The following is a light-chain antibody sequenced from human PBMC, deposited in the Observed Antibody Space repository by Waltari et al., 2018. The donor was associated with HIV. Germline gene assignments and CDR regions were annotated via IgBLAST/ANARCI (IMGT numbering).Light chain of an antibody. Sequence: SYVLTQPPSVSVAPGKTARITCGGNNIGSKSVHWYQQKPGQAPVLVIYYDSDRPSGIPERFAGSNSGNTATLTISRVEAGDEADYYCQAWDSSTVVFGGGTKLTVL. CDR3: QAWDSSTVV. V-gene: IGLV3-21*01. J-gene: IGLJ2*01. CDR1: NIGSKS. CDR2: YDS.